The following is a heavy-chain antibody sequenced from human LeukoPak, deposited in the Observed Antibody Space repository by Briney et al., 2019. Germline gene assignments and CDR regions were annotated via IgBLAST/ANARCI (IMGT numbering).Heavy chain of an antibody. CDR2: ISGSGGST. CDR1: GFTFSSYA. Sequence: GGSLRLSCAASGFTFSSYAMSWVRQAPGKGLEWVSAISGSGGSTYYADSVKGRVTISRDNSKNTLYLQMNSLRAEDTAVYYCAKGVPAAKAGNWFDPWGQGTLVTVSS. CDR3: AKGVPAAKAGNWFDP. V-gene: IGHV3-23*01. D-gene: IGHD2-2*01. J-gene: IGHJ5*02.